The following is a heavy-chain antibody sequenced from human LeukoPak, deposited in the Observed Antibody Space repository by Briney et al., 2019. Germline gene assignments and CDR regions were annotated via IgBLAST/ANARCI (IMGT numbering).Heavy chain of an antibody. D-gene: IGHD1-26*01. CDR1: GGSISSSSYY. Sequence: SETLSLTCTVSGGSISSSSYYWGWIRQPPGKGLEWIGSIYYSGSTYYNPSLKSRVTISVDTSKNQFSLKLSSVTAADTAVYYCARRRSYPPHYYYYYYMDVWGKGTTVTVSS. V-gene: IGHV4-39*01. CDR3: ARRRSYPPHYYYYYYMDV. J-gene: IGHJ6*03. CDR2: IYYSGST.